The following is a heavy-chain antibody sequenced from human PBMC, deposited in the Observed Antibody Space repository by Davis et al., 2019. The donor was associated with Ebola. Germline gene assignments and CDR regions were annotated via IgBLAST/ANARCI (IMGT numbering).Heavy chain of an antibody. D-gene: IGHD7-27*01. Sequence: GESLKISCAASGYTFSSYAMNWVRQAPGKGLEWVATINGRGGDTKYADSVKGRFTISRDNSKNTVFLQMNSLRAEDTAVYYCAKWGIFYQYFFDYWGQGTLVTVSS. V-gene: IGHV3-23*01. CDR3: AKWGIFYQYFFDY. CDR2: INGRGGDT. J-gene: IGHJ4*02. CDR1: GYTFSSYA.